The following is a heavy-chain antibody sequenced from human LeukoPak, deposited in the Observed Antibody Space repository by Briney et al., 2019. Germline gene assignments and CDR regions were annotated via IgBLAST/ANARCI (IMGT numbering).Heavy chain of an antibody. CDR1: GGSISSYY. J-gene: IGHJ4*02. Sequence: SETLSLTXTVSGGSISSYYWSWIRQPPGKGLEWIGYISYSGNTNYNPSFKSRVTISVDTSNNQLSLKLSSVTAADTAVYYCARYVWGSYPTFEDYWGQGTLVTVSS. CDR2: ISYSGNT. V-gene: IGHV4-59*01. D-gene: IGHD3-16*02. CDR3: ARYVWGSYPTFEDY.